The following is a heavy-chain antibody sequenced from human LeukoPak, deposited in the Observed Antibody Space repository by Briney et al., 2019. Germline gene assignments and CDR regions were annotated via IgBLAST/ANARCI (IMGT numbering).Heavy chain of an antibody. CDR2: VYSGGNT. Sequence: PGGSLRLSCAASGFTFSSYAIHWVRQGPGKGLEWVSVVYSGGNTYYADSVKGRFTISRDNSKNTLFLQMNSPRAEDTAMYYCAVTAGSFDYWGQGTLVTVSS. J-gene: IGHJ4*02. CDR3: AVTAGSFDY. CDR1: GFTFSSYA. V-gene: IGHV3-53*01. D-gene: IGHD1-1*01.